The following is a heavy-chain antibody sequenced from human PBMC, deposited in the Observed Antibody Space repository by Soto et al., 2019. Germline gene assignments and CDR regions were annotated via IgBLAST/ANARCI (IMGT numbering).Heavy chain of an antibody. J-gene: IGHJ4*02. CDR1: GFTFSGSA. Sequence: GGSLRLSCAASGFTFSGSAMHWVRQASGKGLEWVGRIRGKLNSYATAYAASVKDRFTISRDDSRNTAYLQMNSLKTEDTAVYYCASYNSSIYGSDFWGQGT. V-gene: IGHV3-73*01. D-gene: IGHD3-3*01. CDR3: ASYNSSIYGSDF. CDR2: IRGKLNSYAT.